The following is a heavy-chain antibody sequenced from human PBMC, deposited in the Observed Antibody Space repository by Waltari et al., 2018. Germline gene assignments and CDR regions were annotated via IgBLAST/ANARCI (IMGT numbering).Heavy chain of an antibody. J-gene: IGHJ1*01. CDR1: GFTFSSYS. CDR2: ISSRSSTT. V-gene: IGHV3-48*01. D-gene: IGHD2-15*01. CDR3: ARVVPDREGVYFQH. Sequence: EVQLVESGRGVVQPGGALRLSCAASGFTFSSYSMNWVRQAPGKGLEWVSYISSRSSTTYYADSVKGRFTISTDNAKLSLYLQMNSLRAEDTSVYYCARVVPDREGVYFQHWGQGTLVTVSS.